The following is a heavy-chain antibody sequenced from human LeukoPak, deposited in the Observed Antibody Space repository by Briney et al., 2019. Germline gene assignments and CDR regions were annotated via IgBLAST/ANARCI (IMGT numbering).Heavy chain of an antibody. CDR2: IKQDGSEK. J-gene: IGHJ5*02. D-gene: IGHD5-18*01. CDR3: ATIKYTYYS. V-gene: IGHV3-7*01. CDR1: GFTFRDYW. Sequence: HPGGSLRLSCAASGFTFRDYWMSWMRQAPGKGLEWVANIKQDGSEKYYVDSVKGRFTISRDNAKNSLYLQMDSLRAEDTAVYYCATIKYTYYSWGQGTLVTVSS.